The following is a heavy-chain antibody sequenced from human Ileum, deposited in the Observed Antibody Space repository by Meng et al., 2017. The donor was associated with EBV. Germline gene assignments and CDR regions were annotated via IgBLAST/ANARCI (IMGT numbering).Heavy chain of an antibody. J-gene: IGHJ4*02. Sequence: EGEVVVSGGGLVQPGGSLCLSWAASGFTFSYSWMHWLRQAPGKGLVWVSHIDTDGSTTNYAGSVKGRFTISRDKAKNTLSLQMNSLRVEDTAVYYCVRGGLGPWYWGQGTLVTVSS. CDR2: IDTDGSTT. CDR1: GFTFSYSW. D-gene: IGHD3/OR15-3a*01. V-gene: IGHV3-74*01. CDR3: VRGGLGPWY.